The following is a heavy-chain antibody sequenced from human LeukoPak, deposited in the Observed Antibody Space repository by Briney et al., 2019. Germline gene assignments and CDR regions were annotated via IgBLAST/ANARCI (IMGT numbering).Heavy chain of an antibody. CDR2: INPNSGGT. CDR3: ARDSYYYGSGSYYKYDAFDI. CDR1: GGTFSSYA. J-gene: IGHJ3*02. D-gene: IGHD3-10*01. Sequence: ASVKVSCKASGGTFSSYAISWVRQAPGQGPEWMGWINPNSGGTNYAQKFQGWVTMTRDTSISTAYMELSRLRSDDTAVYYCARDSYYYGSGSYYKYDAFDIWGQGTMVTVSS. V-gene: IGHV1-2*04.